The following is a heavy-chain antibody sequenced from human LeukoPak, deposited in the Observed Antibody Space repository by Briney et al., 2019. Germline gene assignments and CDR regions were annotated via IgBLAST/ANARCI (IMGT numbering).Heavy chain of an antibody. J-gene: IGHJ4*02. CDR2: ITIYNGHT. Sequence: ASVKVSCKASGYTFTSYSINWVRQAPGQGLEWMGWITIYNGHTNYAQKFQGKVTMATDTSTSTAYMELWRQRFDDTAVYYCARESWDAAMSFDHWGQGTLVTVSS. D-gene: IGHD1-26*01. V-gene: IGHV1-18*01. CDR3: ARESWDAAMSFDH. CDR1: GYTFTSYS.